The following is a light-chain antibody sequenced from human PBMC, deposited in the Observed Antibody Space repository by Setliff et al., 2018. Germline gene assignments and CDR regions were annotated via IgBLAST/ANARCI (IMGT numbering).Light chain of an antibody. CDR1: TSDIGSYNY. J-gene: IGLJ1*01. Sequence: QSALTQPASVSGSPGQSITISCSGTTSDIGSYNYVSWYQQYPGKAPKLVIYDVSNRPSGVSNRFSGSKSGNTASLTISGLQAEDEADYYCCSYVGSHTLRVFGTGTKVTVL. CDR3: CSYVGSHTLRV. CDR2: DVS. V-gene: IGLV2-14*01.